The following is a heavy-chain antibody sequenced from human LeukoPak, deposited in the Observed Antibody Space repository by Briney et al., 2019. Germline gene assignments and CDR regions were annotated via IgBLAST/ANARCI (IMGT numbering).Heavy chain of an antibody. D-gene: IGHD3-22*01. J-gene: IGHJ3*02. Sequence: ASVKVSCKVSGYTLTELSMHWVRQAPGKGLEWMGGFDPEDGETIYAQKFQSRVTMTEDTSTDTAYMELSSLRSEDTAVYYCATDLTMIVVGPFAFDIWGQGTMVTASS. CDR2: FDPEDGET. CDR1: GYTLTELS. V-gene: IGHV1-24*01. CDR3: ATDLTMIVVGPFAFDI.